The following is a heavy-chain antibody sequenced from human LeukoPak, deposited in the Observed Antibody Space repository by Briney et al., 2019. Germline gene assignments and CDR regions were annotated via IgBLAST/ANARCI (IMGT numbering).Heavy chain of an antibody. J-gene: IGHJ4*02. CDR1: GGTFRNFA. Sequence: GASVKVSCKASGGTFRNFAISWVRQAPGQGLEWMGGIIPIFRTANYAQKSQGRVTITADESTSTAYMELSSLRSEDTAVYYCARALRYYSDSSGYAFDYWGQGTLVTVS. D-gene: IGHD3-22*01. CDR2: IIPIFRTA. V-gene: IGHV1-69*01. CDR3: ARALRYYSDSSGYAFDY.